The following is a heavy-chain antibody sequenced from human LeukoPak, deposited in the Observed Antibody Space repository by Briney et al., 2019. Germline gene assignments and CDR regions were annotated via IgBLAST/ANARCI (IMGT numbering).Heavy chain of an antibody. Sequence: GGSLRLSCAASGLXFSTYAIHWVRQAPGKGLDWVSLISYDGINKYYADSVKGRFTISRDNSKNTLYLQMNTLRAEDTAVYFCARDLNYAHDYWGQGALVTVSS. D-gene: IGHD2-2*01. J-gene: IGHJ4*02. CDR2: ISYDGINK. CDR3: ARDLNYAHDY. V-gene: IGHV3-30-3*01. CDR1: GLXFSTYA.